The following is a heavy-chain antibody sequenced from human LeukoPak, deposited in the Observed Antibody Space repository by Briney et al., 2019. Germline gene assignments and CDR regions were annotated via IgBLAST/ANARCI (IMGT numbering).Heavy chain of an antibody. D-gene: IGHD3-22*01. CDR1: GESFSGDF. Sequence: PSETLSLTCGVYGESFSGDFWTWLRQAPGKGPEWIGEINHRGRTNYSPSLTGRVTISVDTSMNQFSLQLRSVTAADTALYYCARGQYDSGGYHYGIRAFYFDSWGQGILVTVSS. CDR3: ARGQYDSGGYHYGIRAFYFDS. V-gene: IGHV4-34*01. J-gene: IGHJ4*02. CDR2: INHRGRT.